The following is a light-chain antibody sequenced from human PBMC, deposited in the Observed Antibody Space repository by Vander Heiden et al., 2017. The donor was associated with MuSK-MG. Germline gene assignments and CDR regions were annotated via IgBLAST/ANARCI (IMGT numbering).Light chain of an antibody. Sequence: DIQMTQSPSSLTASVGDRVSITCRASQSLSSYLNWYLQKPGRAPRLLIYSASKLQSGVPSRFIGRGAVTHFTLTINGLQPDDFATYYCQQSDRTPLTFGGGTMVEI. V-gene: IGKV1-39*01. CDR1: QSLSSY. CDR3: QQSDRTPLT. J-gene: IGKJ4*01. CDR2: SAS.